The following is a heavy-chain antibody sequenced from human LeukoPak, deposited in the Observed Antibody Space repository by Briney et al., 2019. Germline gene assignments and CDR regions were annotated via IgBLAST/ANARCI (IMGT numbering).Heavy chain of an antibody. CDR3: ARDSAGNDH. CDR2: IKQDGSEK. CDR1: GFTFSTYW. D-gene: IGHD6-13*01. Sequence: PGGSLRLSCAASGFTFSTYWMSWVRPAPGKGLEWVANIKQDGSEKYYLDSVKGRFTISRDNAKSSLYLQMNSLRAEDTAMYYCARDSAGNDHWGQGTLVTVSS. J-gene: IGHJ4*02. V-gene: IGHV3-7*01.